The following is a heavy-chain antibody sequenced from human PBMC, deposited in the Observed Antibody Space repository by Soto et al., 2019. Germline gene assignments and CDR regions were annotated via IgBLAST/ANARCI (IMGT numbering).Heavy chain of an antibody. D-gene: IGHD2-15*01. CDR1: VGSISSYY. V-gene: IGHV4-59*01. CDR3: ARGWWPSFDY. CDR2: IYYSGST. Sequence: PSETLSLTCTVSVGSISSYYWSWIRQPPGKGLEWIGYIYYSGSTNYNPSLKSRVTISVDTSKNQFSLKLSSVTAADTAVYYCARGWWPSFDYWGQGTLVTVSS. J-gene: IGHJ4*02.